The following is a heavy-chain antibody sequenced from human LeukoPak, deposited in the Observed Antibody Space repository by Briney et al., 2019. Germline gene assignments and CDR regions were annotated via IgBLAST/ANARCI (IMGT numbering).Heavy chain of an antibody. J-gene: IGHJ4*02. D-gene: IGHD2-21*01. Sequence: GASVKVSCKASGYTFTGYYMHRVRQAPGQGLEWMGWINPNSGGTNYAQKLQGRVTMTTDTSTSTAYMELRSLRSDDTAVYYCARSSSVTIPGYYFDYWGQGTLVTVSS. CDR1: GYTFTGYY. V-gene: IGHV1-2*02. CDR3: ARSSSVTIPGYYFDY. CDR2: INPNSGGT.